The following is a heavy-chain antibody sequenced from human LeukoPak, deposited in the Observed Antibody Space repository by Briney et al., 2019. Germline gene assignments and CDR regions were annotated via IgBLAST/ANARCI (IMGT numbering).Heavy chain of an antibody. CDR2: ISGSVGST. V-gene: IGHV3-23*01. D-gene: IGHD2-15*01. CDR1: GFTFSSYA. Sequence: PGGSLRLSCAVSGFTFSSYAMNWVRQPPAKGLGLDSAISGSVGSTYYYNAVKGRFTISRDNSKNTLYLQMNSLRADDTAVYYCARDLLYCSTGHFNYYYYYYMDVWGKGPTVTVS. CDR3: ARDLLYCSTGHFNYYYYYYMDV. J-gene: IGHJ6*03.